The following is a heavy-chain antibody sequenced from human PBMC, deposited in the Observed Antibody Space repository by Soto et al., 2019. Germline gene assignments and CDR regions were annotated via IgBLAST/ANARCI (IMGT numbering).Heavy chain of an antibody. D-gene: IGHD3-3*01. CDR2: ISGSDGKT. V-gene: IGHV3-23*01. CDR1: GFSFGSYA. CDR3: ARWSYLDY. Sequence: PGASLRLSCAASGFSFGSYALSWVRQAPGKGLEWVSTISGSDGKTFYADSVKGRFSISRDTSQSTLYLQMNSLRADDTAMYYCARWSYLDYWGQGTRVTVSS. J-gene: IGHJ4*02.